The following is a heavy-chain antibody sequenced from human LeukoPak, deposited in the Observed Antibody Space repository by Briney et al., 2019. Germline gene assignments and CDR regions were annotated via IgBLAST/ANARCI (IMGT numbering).Heavy chain of an antibody. CDR2: IYYSGST. D-gene: IGHD2-21*02. V-gene: IGHV4-31*03. Sequence: PSETLSLTCTVSGGSISSGGYYWSWIRQHPGKGLEWIGYIYYSGSTYYNPSLKSRVTISVDTPKNQFSLKLSSVTAADTAVYYCARVRVVTRRSRVPHFDYWGQGTLVTVSS. CDR1: GGSISSGGYY. CDR3: ARVRVVTRRSRVPHFDY. J-gene: IGHJ4*02.